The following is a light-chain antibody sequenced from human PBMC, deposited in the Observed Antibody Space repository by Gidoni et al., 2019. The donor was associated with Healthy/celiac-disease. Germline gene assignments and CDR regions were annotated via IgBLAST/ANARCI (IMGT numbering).Light chain of an antibody. CDR1: QSVSSY. V-gene: IGKV3-11*01. CDR2: DAS. J-gene: IGKJ2*01. CDR3: QQYYSTPYT. Sequence: IVLTQSPATLSLSPGERATLSCRASQSVSSYLAWYQQKPGQAPRLLIYDASNRATGIPARFSGSGSGTDFTLTISSLQAEDVAVYYCQQYYSTPYTFGQGTKLEIK.